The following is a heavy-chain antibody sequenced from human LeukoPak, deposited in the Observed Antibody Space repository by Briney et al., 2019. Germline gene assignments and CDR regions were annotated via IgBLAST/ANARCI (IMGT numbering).Heavy chain of an antibody. D-gene: IGHD6-25*01. V-gene: IGHV4-34*01. CDR3: ARGRPYYYYGMDV. CDR2: INHSGST. CDR1: GGSFSGYY. J-gene: IGHJ6*02. Sequence: SETLSLTCAVYGGSFSGYYWSWIRQPPGEGLEWIGEINHSGSTNYNPSLKSRVTISVDTSKNQFSLKPSSVTAADTAVYYCARGRPYYYYGMDVWGQGTTVTVSS.